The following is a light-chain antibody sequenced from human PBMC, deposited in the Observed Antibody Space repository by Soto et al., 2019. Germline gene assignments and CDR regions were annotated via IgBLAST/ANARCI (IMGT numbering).Light chain of an antibody. J-gene: IGKJ4*01. CDR1: QSVSISY. V-gene: IGKV3-20*01. Sequence: ICLTRCRFTLSLSPGERATLSCRASQSVSISYLAWYQQKPGQAPRLLIYGASSRATGIPDRFSGSGSGKDFSPTIRRTAPEDLEVHHRTKYGRPNLNFRGGNQVDIK. CDR3: TKYGRPNLN. CDR2: GAS.